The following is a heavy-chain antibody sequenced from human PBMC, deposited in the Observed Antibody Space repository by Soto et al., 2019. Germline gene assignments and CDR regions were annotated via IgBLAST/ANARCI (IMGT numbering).Heavy chain of an antibody. D-gene: IGHD3-10*01. CDR1: GFDFSAYA. CDR2: ISYDGSKK. V-gene: IGHV3-30-3*01. J-gene: IGHJ6*02. Sequence: QVQLVESGGGVVQPGRSLRLSCEASGFDFSAYAVNWVRQAPGKGLEWVAFISYDGSKKYDVDSVKGRFTISRDNSKNTLFLQRPSREAEATAVYYSARARAGGFKDRGGMDVWGLGTTVTVSS. CDR3: ARARAGGFKDRGGMDV.